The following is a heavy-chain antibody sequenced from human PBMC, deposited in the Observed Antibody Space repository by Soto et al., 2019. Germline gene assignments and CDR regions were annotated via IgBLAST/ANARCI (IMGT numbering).Heavy chain of an antibody. Sequence: QVQLQESGPGLVKPSETLSLTCTVSGGSISNYYWSWIRQPAGKGLEWIGRVFSSGTTYSNPSLQSRISMSVDTSKNQCSLKLRSVTAADTAVYYCARDPDVWDGFLDYGGQGTLVTVSS. CDR3: ARDPDVWDGFLDY. V-gene: IGHV4-4*07. CDR2: VFSSGTT. CDR1: GGSISNYY. D-gene: IGHD1-26*01. J-gene: IGHJ4*02.